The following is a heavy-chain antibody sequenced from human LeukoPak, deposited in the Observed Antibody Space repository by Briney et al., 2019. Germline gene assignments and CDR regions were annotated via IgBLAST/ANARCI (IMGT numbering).Heavy chain of an antibody. V-gene: IGHV3-21*01. J-gene: IGHJ4*02. CDR1: GFTFSSYS. CDR3: TRDPRLTDY. CDR2: LSSSSSYI. Sequence: GGSLRLSCAASGFTFSSYSMNWVRQAPGKGLEWVSSLSSSSSYIDYADSVKGRFTISRDNAKNSLYLQMNSLRDDDTAVYYCTRDPRLTDYWGQGTLVTVSS.